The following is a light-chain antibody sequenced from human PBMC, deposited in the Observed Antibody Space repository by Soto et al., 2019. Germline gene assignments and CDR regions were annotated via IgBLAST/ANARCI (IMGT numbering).Light chain of an antibody. V-gene: IGLV1-40*01. J-gene: IGLJ1*01. CDR3: QSCDSSLSGSVV. CDR1: SSNIGAGYD. CDR2: GNI. Sequence: QSVLTQPPSVSGAPGQRVTISCTGSSSNIGAGYDVHWYQQLPGTAPKLLIYGNINRPSGVPDRFSGSKSGTSASLAITGLQAEDEAYYYGQSCDSSLSGSVVFGTGTKVTVL.